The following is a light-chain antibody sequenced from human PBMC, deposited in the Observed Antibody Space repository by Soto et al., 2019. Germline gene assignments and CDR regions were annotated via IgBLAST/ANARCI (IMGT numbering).Light chain of an antibody. CDR2: GAS. CDR3: QQTYTIPFA. V-gene: IGKV1-39*01. Sequence: DMQMTQSPSSLSASVGDRVTITCRPSQTIDNYLNWYQHKPGKAPKLLIYGASTLQSGVSSRFTGRASGAEFNLTIDNLQAEDFATYYCQQTYTIPFAFGQGTKLEI. CDR1: QTIDNY. J-gene: IGKJ2*01.